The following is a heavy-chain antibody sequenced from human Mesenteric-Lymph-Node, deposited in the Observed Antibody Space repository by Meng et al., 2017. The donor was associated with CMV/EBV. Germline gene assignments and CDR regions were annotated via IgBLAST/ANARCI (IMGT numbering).Heavy chain of an antibody. V-gene: IGHV3-7*01. Sequence: LSFAAFGFFFSGYWMSWVRQSPGTGLEWVANINPDGSVTYYMDSVKGRFTISRDNAMHSLFLQMNNLRDEDTALYYCATTDASAGNSWGQGTLVTVSS. CDR1: GFFFSGYW. J-gene: IGHJ4*02. CDR3: ATTDASAGNS. D-gene: IGHD3-10*01. CDR2: INPDGSVT.